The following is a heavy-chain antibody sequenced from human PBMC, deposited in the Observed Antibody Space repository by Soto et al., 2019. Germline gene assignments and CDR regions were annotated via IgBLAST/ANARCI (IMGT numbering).Heavy chain of an antibody. D-gene: IGHD6-25*01. CDR3: ARGVGSSWFDP. Sequence: QVQLVQSGAEVKKPGASVKVSCKASGYTFTDNNIHWVRQAPGQGLEWMGWINQGSGGTNYAQKFQGRVTMTRDTSSSTAYMELSRLTSDDTAVYYCARGVGSSWFDPWGQGTLVTVSS. V-gene: IGHV1-2*02. J-gene: IGHJ5*02. CDR2: INQGSGGT. CDR1: GYTFTDNN.